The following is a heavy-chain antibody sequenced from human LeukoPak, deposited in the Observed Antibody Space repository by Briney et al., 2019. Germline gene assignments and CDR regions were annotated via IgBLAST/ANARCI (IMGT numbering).Heavy chain of an antibody. D-gene: IGHD3-10*01. J-gene: IGHJ4*02. CDR1: GGSLSTYY. CDR3: ARDRSGADY. V-gene: IGHV4-4*07. Sequence: SETLSLTCTVPGGSLSTYYWSWIRQPAGKGLEWIGRIYTSGSTKYNPSLKSRVTISVDKSKNQFSLKLTSVTAADTAMYYCARDRSGADYWGQGTLVTVS. CDR2: IYTSGST.